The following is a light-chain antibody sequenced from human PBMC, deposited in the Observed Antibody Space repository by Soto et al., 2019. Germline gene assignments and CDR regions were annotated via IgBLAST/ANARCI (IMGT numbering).Light chain of an antibody. CDR1: SGSIASNY. J-gene: IGLJ2*01. CDR2: DDN. CDR3: QSYDSSKVV. V-gene: IGLV6-57*04. Sequence: NFMLTQPHSGSESPGKTVTISCTRSSGSIASNYVQWYQQRPGSAPTTVIFDDNQRRYGVPDLFSGSIDSSSNSASLTISGLKTEDEAAYCGQSYDSSKVVFGGGTKLTVL.